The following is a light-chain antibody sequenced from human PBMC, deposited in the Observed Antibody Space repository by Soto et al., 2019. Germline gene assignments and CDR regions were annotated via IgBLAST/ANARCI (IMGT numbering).Light chain of an antibody. J-gene: IGKJ5*01. CDR2: GTS. CDR1: QSVSSD. CDR3: QQYKNWVT. Sequence: EIVMTQSPATLSVSPGERATLSCRASQSVSSDLAWYQQKPGQAPRLLIYGTSTRATGIPARFSGRGSGTEFTLTITSLQSEDSAVYYCQQYKNWVTFGQGTRLDIK. V-gene: IGKV3-15*01.